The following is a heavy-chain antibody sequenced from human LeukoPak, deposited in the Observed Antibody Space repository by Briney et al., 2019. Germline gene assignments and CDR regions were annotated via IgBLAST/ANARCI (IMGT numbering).Heavy chain of an antibody. CDR2: ISSGSSSI. CDR3: VRDKLVGPSRLDH. CDR1: GFTFSSYD. J-gene: IGHJ4*02. D-gene: IGHD1-26*01. V-gene: IGHV3-48*03. Sequence: PGGSLRLSCAGSGFTFSSYDMNWVRQAPGKGLEWVSYISSGSSSIDHADSVKGRFTISRDNAKNSLYLQMNSLRVEDTAVYYCVRDKLVGPSRLDHWGQGTLVTVSS.